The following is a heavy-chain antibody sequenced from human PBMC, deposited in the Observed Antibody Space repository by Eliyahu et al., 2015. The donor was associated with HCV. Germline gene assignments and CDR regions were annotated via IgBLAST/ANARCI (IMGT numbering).Heavy chain of an antibody. CDR3: ARFDLSGRGGYYYYMDV. D-gene: IGHD3-9*01. V-gene: IGHV4-39*01. CDR1: GGSISXSGXY. J-gene: IGHJ6*03. Sequence: QLQLQESGPGLVKPSETLSLTCTVSGGSISXSGXYWGWIRQPPGRGLEWIGYIYYSGGTYYNPSLKSRVTLSVDTSKNQFSLKLTSVTAADTAVYYCARFDLSGRGGYYYYMDVWGKGTTVTVSS. CDR2: IYYSGGT.